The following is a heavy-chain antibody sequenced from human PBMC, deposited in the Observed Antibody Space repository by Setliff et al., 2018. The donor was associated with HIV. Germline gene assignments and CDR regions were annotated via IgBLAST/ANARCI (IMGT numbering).Heavy chain of an antibody. D-gene: IGHD3-10*01. J-gene: IGHJ4*02. CDR3: ATLDYYGSQTYNLALHY. CDR2: VDPKNGKT. CDR1: GYTFTDYY. V-gene: IGHV1-69-2*01. Sequence: GASVKVSCKASGYTFTDYYMHWVQQAPGKGLEWMGRVDPKNGKTLYAENLRGRITITADTSTDTAYMEPNSLRSEDTAMYYCATLDYYGSQTYNLALHYWGQGTLVTVSS.